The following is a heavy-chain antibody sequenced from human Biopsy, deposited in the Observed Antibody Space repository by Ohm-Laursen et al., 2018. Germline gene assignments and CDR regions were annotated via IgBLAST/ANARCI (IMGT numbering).Heavy chain of an antibody. D-gene: IGHD3-10*01. CDR3: AKDKGALINYGDLYYFDS. CDR2: IDWNRGSI. CDR1: RFTFEYYA. J-gene: IGHJ4*02. V-gene: IGHV3-9*01. Sequence: RLSCTGPRFTFEYYAMHWVRLTPGQGLEWVSGIDWNRGSIAYGNSVKGRFTIFRDNSKNFLYLQKSSLRVEDTGLYFCAKDKGALINYGDLYYFDSWGPGTMVTVSA.